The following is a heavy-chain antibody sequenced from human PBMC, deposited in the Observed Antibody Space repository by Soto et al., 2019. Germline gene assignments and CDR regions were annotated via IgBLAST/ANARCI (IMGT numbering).Heavy chain of an antibody. J-gene: IGHJ4*02. Sequence: GASVKVSCKASGGTFSSYAISWVRQAPGQGLEWMGGIIPIFGTANYAQKFQGRVTITADESTSTAYMELSSLRSEDMAVYYCATETIRKYSGLFDYWGQGALVTVS. CDR2: IIPIFGTA. V-gene: IGHV1-69*13. D-gene: IGHD5-12*01. CDR1: GGTFSSYA. CDR3: ATETIRKYSGLFDY.